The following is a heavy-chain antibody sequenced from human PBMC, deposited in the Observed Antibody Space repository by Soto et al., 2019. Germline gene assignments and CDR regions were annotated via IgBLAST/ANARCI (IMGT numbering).Heavy chain of an antibody. CDR1: GGAISSSNC. J-gene: IGHJ6*02. CDR2: IYHSGST. CDR3: ARVSGSYYSGMDV. V-gene: IGHV4-4*02. Sequence: QVQLQESGPGLVKPSGTLSLTCAVSGGAISSSNCWSWVRQPPGKGLEWIGEIYHSGSTNFNPSLKSRVTIAVDKSKNQFSLKLNSVTAADKAVYYCARVSGSYYSGMDVWGQGTTVTVSS.